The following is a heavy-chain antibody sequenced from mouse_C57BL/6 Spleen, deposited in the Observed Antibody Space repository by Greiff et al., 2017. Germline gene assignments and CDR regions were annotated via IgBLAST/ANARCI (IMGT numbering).Heavy chain of an antibody. V-gene: IGHV5-17*01. Sequence: EVQLVESGGGLVKPGGSLKLSCAASGFTFSDYGMHWVRQAPEKGLEWVAYISSGSSTLYYADTVKGRFTISRDNAKNTLFLQMTSLRSEDTAMXYCARGGTGPFDYWGQGTTLTVSS. CDR2: ISSGSSTL. CDR3: ARGGTGPFDY. D-gene: IGHD4-1*01. J-gene: IGHJ2*01. CDR1: GFTFSDYG.